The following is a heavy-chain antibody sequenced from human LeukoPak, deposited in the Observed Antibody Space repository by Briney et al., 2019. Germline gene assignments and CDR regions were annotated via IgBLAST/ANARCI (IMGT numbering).Heavy chain of an antibody. CDR2: MNWNSGRI. CDR1: GFTFDDYA. CDR3: AKGYYDSSGYPTFGH. Sequence: GGSLRLSCASSGFTFDDYAMHWVRQAPGKGLEWVSGMNWNSGRIGYADSVKGRFTISRDNAKNSLYLQMNSLRAEDTALYYCAKGYYDSSGYPTFGHWGQGTQVTVSP. J-gene: IGHJ4*02. V-gene: IGHV3-9*01. D-gene: IGHD3-22*01.